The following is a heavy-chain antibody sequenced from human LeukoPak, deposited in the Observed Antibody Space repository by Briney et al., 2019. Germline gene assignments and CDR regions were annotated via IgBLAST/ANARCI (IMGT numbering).Heavy chain of an antibody. D-gene: IGHD3-3*01. CDR3: ARVLNGLLRFLEWPYFDY. CDR2: ISAYNGNT. V-gene: IGHV1-18*01. Sequence: ASVKVSCKASGYTFTSYGISWVRQAPGQGLEWMGWISAYNGNTNYAQKLQGRVTMTTDTSTSTAYMELRSLRSDDTAVYYCARVLNGLLRFLEWPYFDYWGQGTLVTVSS. CDR1: GYTFTSYG. J-gene: IGHJ4*02.